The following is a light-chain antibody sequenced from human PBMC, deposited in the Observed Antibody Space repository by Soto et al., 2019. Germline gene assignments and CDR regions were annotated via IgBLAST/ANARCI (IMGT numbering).Light chain of an antibody. Sequence: GMTQYPATLSVSPGERATLSCRASQSVSSNLAWYQQKPGQAPRLLIYGASSRATGIPDRFSGSGSGTDFTLTISRLEPEDFAVYYCHQYDSWTFGQGTNV. CDR1: QSVSSN. CDR2: GAS. V-gene: IGKV3D-15*01. CDR3: HQYDSWT. J-gene: IGKJ1*01.